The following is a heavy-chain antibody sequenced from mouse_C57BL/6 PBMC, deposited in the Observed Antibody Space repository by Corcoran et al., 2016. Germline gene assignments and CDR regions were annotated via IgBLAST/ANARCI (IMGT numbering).Heavy chain of an antibody. CDR2: INPSNGGT. V-gene: IGHV1-53*01. J-gene: IGHJ4*01. CDR1: GYTFTSYW. CDR3: ARNSAMDY. Sequence: QVQLQQPGTELVKPGASVKLSCKASGYTFTSYWMNGVKQRPGQGLEWIGNINPSNGGTNYNEKFKSKDTLTVDKSSSTAYMQRSSLTSEDSAVYDCARNSAMDYWVQGTSVTVTS.